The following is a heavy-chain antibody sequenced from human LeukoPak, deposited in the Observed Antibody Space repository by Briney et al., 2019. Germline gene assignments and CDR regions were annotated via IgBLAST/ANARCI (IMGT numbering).Heavy chain of an antibody. D-gene: IGHD2-15*01. V-gene: IGHV4-34*01. CDR3: ARQRLGYCSGGSCHHHFDY. CDR1: GGSFSGYY. CDR2: INHSGST. J-gene: IGHJ4*02. Sequence: SETLSLTCAVYGGSFSGYYWSWIRQPPEKGLEWIGEINHSGSTNYNPSLKSRVTISVDTSKNQFSLKLSSVTAADTAVYYCARQRLGYCSGGSCHHHFDYWGQGTLVTASS.